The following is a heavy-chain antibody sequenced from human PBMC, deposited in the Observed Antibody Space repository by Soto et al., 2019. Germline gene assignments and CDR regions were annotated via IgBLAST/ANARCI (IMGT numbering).Heavy chain of an antibody. CDR1: GYTFTSYG. Sequence: GASVKVSCKASGYTFTSYGISWVRQAPRQGLEWMGWISAYNGNTNYAQKLQGRVTMTTDTSTSTAYMELRSLRSDDTAVYYCARDRCPNSLCYAPSDDWGLGTLVTVSS. CDR3: ARDRCPNSLCYAPSDD. D-gene: IGHD2-8*01. V-gene: IGHV1-18*01. J-gene: IGHJ4*02. CDR2: ISAYNGNT.